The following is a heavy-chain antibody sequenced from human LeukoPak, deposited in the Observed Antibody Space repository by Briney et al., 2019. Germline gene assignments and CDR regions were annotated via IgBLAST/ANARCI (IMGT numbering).Heavy chain of an antibody. CDR1: GFTFSNSW. CDR3: ARERGIDAFDI. D-gene: IGHD3-16*01. J-gene: IGHJ3*02. CDR2: ISSSSSYI. Sequence: PGGSLRLSCAASGFTFSNSWMSWVRQAPGKGLEWVSSISSSSSYIYYADSVKGRFTISRDNAKNSLYLQMNSLRAEDTAVYYCARERGIDAFDIWGQGTMVTVSS. V-gene: IGHV3-21*01.